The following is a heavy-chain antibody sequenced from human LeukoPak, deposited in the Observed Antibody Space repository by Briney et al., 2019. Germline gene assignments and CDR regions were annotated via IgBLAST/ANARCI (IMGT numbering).Heavy chain of an antibody. CDR1: GFTFSSYA. CDR3: AKLWLDHDSSGYYSQLSHYYYYMDV. D-gene: IGHD3-22*01. Sequence: GGSLRLSCAASGFTFSSYAMSWVRQAPGKGLEWVSVISGSGGSRYYADSVKGRFTISRDNSKNTLYLQMNSLRAEDTAVYYCAKLWLDHDSSGYYSQLSHYYYYMDVWGKGTTVTVSS. V-gene: IGHV3-23*01. CDR2: ISGSGGSR. J-gene: IGHJ6*03.